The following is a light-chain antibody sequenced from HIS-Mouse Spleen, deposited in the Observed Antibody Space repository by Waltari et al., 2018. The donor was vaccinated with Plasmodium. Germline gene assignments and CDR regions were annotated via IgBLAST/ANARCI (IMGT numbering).Light chain of an antibody. Sequence: QTVVTQEPSFSVSPGGTVTLPCGCSSGQVPPSYYPSWYQQTPGQAPRTLISSTNTRSSGVPYRFSGSILGNKAALTITGAQADDESDYYCVLYMGSGIWVFGGGTKLTVL. V-gene: IGLV8-61*01. CDR2: STN. CDR1: SGQVPPSYY. CDR3: VLYMGSGIWV. J-gene: IGLJ2*01.